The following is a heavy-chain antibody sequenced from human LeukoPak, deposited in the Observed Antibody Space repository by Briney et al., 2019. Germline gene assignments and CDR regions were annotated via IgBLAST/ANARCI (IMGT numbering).Heavy chain of an antibody. CDR2: IYYSGST. D-gene: IGHD4-23*01. CDR1: GGXISSYY. V-gene: IGHV4-59*08. J-gene: IGHJ3*02. Sequence: SETLSLTCTVSGGXISSYYWSWIRQPPGKGLEWIGYIYYSGSTNYNPSLKSRVTISVDTSKNRFSLKLSSVTAADTAVYYCARHGGNPVDAFDIWGQGTMVTVSS. CDR3: ARHGGNPVDAFDI.